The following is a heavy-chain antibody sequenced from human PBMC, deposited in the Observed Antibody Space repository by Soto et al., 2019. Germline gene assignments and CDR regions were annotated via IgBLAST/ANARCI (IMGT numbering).Heavy chain of an antibody. CDR3: TREQSDDNYFDP. Sequence: QPPGKGLEWLGYIYYSGGTNYNPSLKSRVTISLDKSKSQFSLRLISVTAADTAVYYCTREQSDDNYFDPWGQGTLVTVSS. V-gene: IGHV4-59*01. CDR2: IYYSGGT. J-gene: IGHJ5*02. D-gene: IGHD6-19*01.